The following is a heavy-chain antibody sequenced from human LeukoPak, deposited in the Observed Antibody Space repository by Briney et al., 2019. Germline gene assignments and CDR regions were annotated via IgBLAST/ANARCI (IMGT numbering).Heavy chain of an antibody. CDR3: ARGGGLDV. CDR1: GFTFNNYA. D-gene: IGHD3-16*01. CDR2: ISGGGDHT. Sequence: GGSLRLSCTASGFTFNNYAVSWVRQAPGEGLEWVSGISGGGDHTNYVDSVKGRFTISRDNSKNSLYLQMSNLRAEDTAVYFCARGGGLDVWGQGATVTVSS. V-gene: IGHV3-23*01. J-gene: IGHJ6*02.